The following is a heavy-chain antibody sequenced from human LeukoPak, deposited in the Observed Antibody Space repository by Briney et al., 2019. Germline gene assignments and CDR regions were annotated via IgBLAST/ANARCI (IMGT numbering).Heavy chain of an antibody. CDR3: ASERWSYRSYYDF. CDR1: GGSVSNRHYY. Sequence: SETLSLTCTVCGGSVSNRHYYWAWIRQPPGKGLEWIGNIYYNGSLHFSPSLESRLSISVDTSMTQFSLKLRSVTAADTAVYYCASERWSYRSYYDFWGQGVLVTVSS. V-gene: IGHV4-39*07. CDR2: IYYNGSL. D-gene: IGHD3-10*01. J-gene: IGHJ4*02.